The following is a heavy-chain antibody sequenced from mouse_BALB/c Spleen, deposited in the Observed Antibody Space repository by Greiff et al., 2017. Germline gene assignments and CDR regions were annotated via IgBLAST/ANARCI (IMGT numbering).Heavy chain of an antibody. D-gene: IGHD2-14*01. Sequence: EVQGVESGGGLVKPGGSLKLSCAASGFAFSSYDMSWVRQTPEKRLEWVAYISSGGGSTYYPDTVKGRFTISRDNAKNTLYLQMSSLKSEDTAMYYCARHNYRYGFAYRGQGTLGTVSA. CDR3: ARHNYRYGFAY. J-gene: IGHJ3*01. CDR1: GFAFSSYD. V-gene: IGHV5-12-1*01. CDR2: ISSGGGST.